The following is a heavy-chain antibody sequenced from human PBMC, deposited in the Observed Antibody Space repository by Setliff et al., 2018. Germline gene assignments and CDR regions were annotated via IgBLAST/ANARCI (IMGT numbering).Heavy chain of an antibody. CDR2: ISGSGGST. D-gene: IGHD2-15*01. CDR3: VKDRYCSDASCSPDYFDY. J-gene: IGHJ4*02. Sequence: LRLSGAASGFTFTSYAMRWVRQAPGKGLEWVSSISGSGGSTYYADPVKGRFTISRDNSKNTLYLQMNSLRAEDTAVYYCVKDRYCSDASCSPDYFDYWGQGTLVTVS. CDR1: GFTFTSYA. V-gene: IGHV3-23*01.